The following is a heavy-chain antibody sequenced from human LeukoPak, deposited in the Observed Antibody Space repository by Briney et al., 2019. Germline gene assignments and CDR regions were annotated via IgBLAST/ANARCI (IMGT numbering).Heavy chain of an antibody. J-gene: IGHJ6*03. V-gene: IGHV3-23*01. CDR2: INNGGGNT. D-gene: IGHD3-3*02. CDR1: GFTFSSYA. CDR3: AKSTPIFPVARYMDV. Sequence: GGSLRLSCAASGFTFSSYAMTWVRQAPERGLEWVSIINNGGGNTYYADTVKGRFTISRDNSENTLYLQMNSLRADDTAVYYCAKSTPIFPVARYMDVWGKGTTVTVSS.